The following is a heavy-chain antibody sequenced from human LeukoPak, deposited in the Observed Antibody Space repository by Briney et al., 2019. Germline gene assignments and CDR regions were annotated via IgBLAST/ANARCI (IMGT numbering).Heavy chain of an antibody. CDR2: IYYSGST. Sequence: SETLSLTCTVSGGSISSSSYYWGWIRQPPGKGLEWIGSIYYSGSTYYNPSLKSRVTISVDTSKNQFSLKLSSVTAADTAVYYCARVGVNYYYDSSGYYLAGDAFDIWGQGTMVTVSS. D-gene: IGHD3-22*01. J-gene: IGHJ3*02. CDR1: GGSISSSSYY. CDR3: ARVGVNYYYDSSGYYLAGDAFDI. V-gene: IGHV4-39*01.